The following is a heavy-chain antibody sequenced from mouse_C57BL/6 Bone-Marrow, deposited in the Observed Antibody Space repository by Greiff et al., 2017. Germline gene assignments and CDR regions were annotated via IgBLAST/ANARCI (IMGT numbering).Heavy chain of an antibody. CDR1: GFSFNTYA. Sequence: EVQLVESGGGLVQPKGSLKLSCAASGFSFNTYAMNWVRQAPGKGLEWVARIRSKSNNYATYYADSVKDRFTISRDDSESMLYLQMNNLKTEDTAMYYCVRHPREDYYYGSRCWYFDVWGTGTTVTVSS. CDR2: IRSKSNNYAT. CDR3: VRHPREDYYYGSRCWYFDV. V-gene: IGHV10-1*01. D-gene: IGHD1-1*01. J-gene: IGHJ1*03.